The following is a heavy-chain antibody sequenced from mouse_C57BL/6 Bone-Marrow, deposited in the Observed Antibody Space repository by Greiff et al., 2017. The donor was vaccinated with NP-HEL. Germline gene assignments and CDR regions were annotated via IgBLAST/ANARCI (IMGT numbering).Heavy chain of an antibody. V-gene: IGHV1-84*01. Sequence: LMESGPELVKPGASVKISCKASGYTFTDYYINWVKQRPGQGLEWIGWIYPGSGNTKYNEKFKGKATLTVDTSSSTAYMQLSSLTSEDSAVYFCARFQIYYYGSNGMDYWGQGTSVTVSS. CDR1: GYTFTDYY. CDR2: IYPGSGNT. D-gene: IGHD1-1*01. CDR3: ARFQIYYYGSNGMDY. J-gene: IGHJ4*01.